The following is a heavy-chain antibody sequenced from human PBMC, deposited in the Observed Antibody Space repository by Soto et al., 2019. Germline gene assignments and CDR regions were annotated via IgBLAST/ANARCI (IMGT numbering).Heavy chain of an antibody. CDR3: ARFGRKKTYGPFTIFGVVIPHGMDV. CDR1: RGTFSSYA. D-gene: IGHD3-3*01. Sequence: SVKVSCKASRGTFSSYAISWVRQAPVQVLELMVGIIPIFGTANYAQKFQGRVTITADESTSTAYMELSSLRSEDTAVYYCARFGRKKTYGPFTIFGVVIPHGMDVWGQGNTVTVSS. V-gene: IGHV1-69*13. J-gene: IGHJ6*02. CDR2: IIPIFGTA.